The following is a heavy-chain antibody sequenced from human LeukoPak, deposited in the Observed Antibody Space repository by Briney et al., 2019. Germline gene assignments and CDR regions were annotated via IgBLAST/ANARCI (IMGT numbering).Heavy chain of an antibody. CDR3: ARGEYPHAFDI. CDR1: GFTFSTYG. Sequence: PGGSLRLSCAASGFTFSTYGMSWVRQAPGKGLEWVSGISGSGGKTYYEESAKGRFTISRDNSKNTLYLQMNSLRADDTALYYCARGEYPHAFDIWGQGTMVSVSS. D-gene: IGHD2-2*02. V-gene: IGHV3-23*01. J-gene: IGHJ3*02. CDR2: ISGSGGKT.